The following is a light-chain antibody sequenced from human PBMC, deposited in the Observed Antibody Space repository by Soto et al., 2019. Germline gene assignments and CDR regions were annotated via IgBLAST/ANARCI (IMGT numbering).Light chain of an antibody. CDR2: ATS. CDR3: QQYNSYSWT. CDR1: QGIDTY. Sequence: AIQMTQSPSSFSASVGDRVTITCRASQGIDTYLAWYQQKPGKAPRLLMYATSVLESGVPSRFSGSGSGTEFTLTISSLQPDDFATYYCQQYNSYSWTFGQGTKVEIK. J-gene: IGKJ1*01. V-gene: IGKV1-8*01.